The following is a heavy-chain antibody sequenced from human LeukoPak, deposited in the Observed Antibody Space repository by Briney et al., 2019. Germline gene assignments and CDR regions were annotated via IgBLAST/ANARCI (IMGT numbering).Heavy chain of an antibody. CDR3: AKRLTVTRSGPKDY. J-gene: IGHJ4*02. CDR2: ISGSGGST. V-gene: IGHV3-23*01. Sequence: GGSLRLSCAASGFTFSSYAMSWVRQAPGKGLEWVSAISGSGGSTYYAGSVKGRFTISRDNSKNTLYLQMNSLRAEDTAVYYCAKRLTVTRSGPKDYWGQGTLVTVSS. CDR1: GFTFSSYA. D-gene: IGHD4-17*01.